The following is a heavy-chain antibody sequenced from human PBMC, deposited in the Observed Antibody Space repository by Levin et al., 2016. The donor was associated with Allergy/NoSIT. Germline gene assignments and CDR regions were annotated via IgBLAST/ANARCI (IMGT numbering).Heavy chain of an antibody. Sequence: DSVKGRLTISRDNSKNTVYLEMNSLRSEDTAVYFCGKGGAAHPPYSGMDGWGQGTTVTVSS. V-gene: IGHV3-30*02. CDR3: GKGGAAHPPYSGMDG. D-gene: IGHD6-6*01. J-gene: IGHJ6*02.